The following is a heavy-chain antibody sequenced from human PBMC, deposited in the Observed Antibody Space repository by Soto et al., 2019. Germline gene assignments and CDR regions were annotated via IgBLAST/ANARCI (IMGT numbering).Heavy chain of an antibody. J-gene: IGHJ4*02. CDR1: GDSISGFY. Sequence: SETLSLTCTVPGDSISGFYWSWIRQPPGKGLEWIGYIYYSGSTNYNPSLKSRVTIFIDTSKNQFSLKLSSVTAADTAVYYCARLGGGSGSYIGQRVNDFDYWGQGILVTVSS. V-gene: IGHV4-59*01. CDR3: ARLGGGSGSYIGQRVNDFDY. CDR2: IYYSGST. D-gene: IGHD3-10*01.